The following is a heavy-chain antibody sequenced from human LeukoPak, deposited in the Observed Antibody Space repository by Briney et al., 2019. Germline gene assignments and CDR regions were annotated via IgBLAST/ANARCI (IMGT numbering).Heavy chain of an antibody. V-gene: IGHV4-59*12. Sequence: SETLSLTCTVSGGSISSYYWSWIRQPPGKGLEWIGYIYYSGSTNYNPSLKSRVTISVDTSKNQFSLKLSSVTAADTAVYYCARSPNYDILTGYDYWGQGTLVTVSS. CDR2: IYYSGST. D-gene: IGHD3-9*01. CDR1: GGSISSYY. J-gene: IGHJ4*02. CDR3: ARSPNYDILTGYDY.